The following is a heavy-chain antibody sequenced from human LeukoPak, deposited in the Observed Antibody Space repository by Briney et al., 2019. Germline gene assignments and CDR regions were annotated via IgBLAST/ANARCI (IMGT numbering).Heavy chain of an antibody. Sequence: GGSLRLSCAASGFTVSSNYMSWVRQAPGKGLEWVSIIYNGGTTNYADSVKGRFTISRDNSKNTLHLQMNSLRVGDTAVYYCARARIAVAGPFDYWGQGTLVTVSS. V-gene: IGHV3-53*01. CDR1: GFTVSSNY. J-gene: IGHJ4*02. CDR2: IYNGGTT. D-gene: IGHD6-19*01. CDR3: ARARIAVAGPFDY.